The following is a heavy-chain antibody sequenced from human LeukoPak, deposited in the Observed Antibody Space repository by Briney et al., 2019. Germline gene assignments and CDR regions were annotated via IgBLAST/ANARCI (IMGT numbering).Heavy chain of an antibody. J-gene: IGHJ5*02. CDR1: GGSISSYY. CDR2: IYYSGST. CDR3: ARGGTESRFDP. Sequence: SETLSLTCTVSGGSISSYYWSWIRQPPGKGLEWIGYIYYSGSTNYNPSLKSRGTIAVDTSKNKFSLKLSSVTAANTAVYYCARGGTESRFDPWGQGTLVTVSS. V-gene: IGHV4-59*08. D-gene: IGHD1-1*01.